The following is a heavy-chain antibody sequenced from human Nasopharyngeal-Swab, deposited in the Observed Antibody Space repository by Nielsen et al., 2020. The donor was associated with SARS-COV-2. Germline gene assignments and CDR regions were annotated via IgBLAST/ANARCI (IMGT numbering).Heavy chain of an antibody. CDR2: IWYDGSNK. CDR1: GFTFSSYG. Sequence: GESLKISCAASGFTFSSYGMHWVRQAPGTGLEWVAVIWYDGSNKYYADSVKGRFTISRDNSKNTLYLQMNSLRAEDTAVYYCARDLSNQGGFVYYYYGMDVWGQGTTVTVSS. CDR3: ARDLSNQGGFVYYYYGMDV. V-gene: IGHV3-33*01. D-gene: IGHD4-11*01. J-gene: IGHJ6*02.